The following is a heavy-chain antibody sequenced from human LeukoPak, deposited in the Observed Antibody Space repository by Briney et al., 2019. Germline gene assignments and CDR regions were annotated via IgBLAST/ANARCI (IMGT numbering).Heavy chain of an antibody. D-gene: IGHD3-22*01. CDR2: IGGSGDST. J-gene: IGHJ3*01. Sequence: GGSLRLSCAASGFTFSSHTMSWVRQAPGKGLEWVSAIGGSGDSTYYADSVKGRFTISRDNSKNTLYLQMSSLRAEDTATFYCAKYYYDSGGRGNDAFDVWGQGTLVTVSS. CDR3: AKYYYDSGGRGNDAFDV. V-gene: IGHV3-23*01. CDR1: GFTFSSHT.